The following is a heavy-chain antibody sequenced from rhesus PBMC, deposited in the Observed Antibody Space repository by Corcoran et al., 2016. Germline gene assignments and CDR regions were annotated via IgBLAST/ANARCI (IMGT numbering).Heavy chain of an antibody. CDR1: GGSISSSY. CDR3: ASTRYNYGSDFNY. Sequence: QLQLQESGPGLVKPSETLSVTCAVSGGSISSSYLSWIRQAPGKGLEWIGYINGSGSSTNYIPSLKSRVTLSVGTAKSQVSLKRTAVTAADTAVYYCASTRYNYGSDFNYWGQGVLVTVSS. D-gene: IGHD5-36*01. CDR2: INGSGSST. V-gene: IGHV4-169*02. J-gene: IGHJ4*01.